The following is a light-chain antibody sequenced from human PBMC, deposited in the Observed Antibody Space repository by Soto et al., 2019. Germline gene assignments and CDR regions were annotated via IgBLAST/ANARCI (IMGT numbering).Light chain of an antibody. CDR1: QSVSNN. CDR2: GAS. V-gene: IGKV3D-15*01. CDR3: QQYNNWPLT. Sequence: EIVMTQSPATLSVSPGERATLSCRASQSVSNNLAWYQQKPGQAPRLLIYGASTRATGIPARFSGSGSGTEFTLTISSLQSEDFAVYYCQQYNNWPLTFGQGTRLEMK. J-gene: IGKJ5*01.